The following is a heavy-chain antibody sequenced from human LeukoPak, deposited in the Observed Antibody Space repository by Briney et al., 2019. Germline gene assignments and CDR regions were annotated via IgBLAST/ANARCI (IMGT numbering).Heavy chain of an antibody. CDR2: ISGSGGST. Sequence: GGSLRLSCAASGFTFSSYAMSWVRQAPGKGLEWVSAISGSGGSTYYADSVKSRFTISRDDSKNTLYLQMNSLRAEDTAVYYCAKGVEARVLWFGELSGYYYGMDVWGQGTTVTVSS. D-gene: IGHD3-10*01. V-gene: IGHV3-23*01. J-gene: IGHJ6*02. CDR1: GFTFSSYA. CDR3: AKGVEARVLWFGELSGYYYGMDV.